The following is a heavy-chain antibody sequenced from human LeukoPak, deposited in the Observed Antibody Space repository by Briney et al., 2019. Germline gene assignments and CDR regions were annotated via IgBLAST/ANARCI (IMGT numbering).Heavy chain of an antibody. CDR3: AREITYYYGSNY. V-gene: IGHV3-7*01. CDR2: IKQDGSEK. J-gene: IGHJ4*02. D-gene: IGHD3-10*01. CDR1: GFNFRSYW. Sequence: GGSLRLSCAASGFNFRSYWMTWVRQAPGKGLEWVANIKQDGSEKYYVDSVKGRFTISRDNAKNSLYLQMNSLRAEDTAVYYCAREITYYYGSNYWGQGTLVTVSS.